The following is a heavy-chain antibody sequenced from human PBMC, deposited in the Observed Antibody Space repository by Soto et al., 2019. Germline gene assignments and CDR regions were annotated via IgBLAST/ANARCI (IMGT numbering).Heavy chain of an antibody. CDR2: IYYSGST. V-gene: IGHV4-31*03. CDR1: GGSISSGGYY. D-gene: IGHD2-8*01. J-gene: IGHJ4*02. CDR3: AREMVYASYLDY. Sequence: SETLSLTCTVSGGSISSGGYYWSWIRQHPGKGLEWIGYIYYSGSTYYNPSLKSRVTISVDTSKNQFSLKLSSVTAADTAVYYCAREMVYASYLDYWGQGTLVTVSS.